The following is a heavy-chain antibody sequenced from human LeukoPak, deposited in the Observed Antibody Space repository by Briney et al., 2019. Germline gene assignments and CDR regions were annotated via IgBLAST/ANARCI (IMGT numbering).Heavy chain of an antibody. Sequence: PGGSLRLFCAASGFIFRSYEMNWVRQAPGKGLEWVSYISSSGSAIYYADSVKGRFTISRDNAKNSLYLQMNSLRAEDTAVYYCARESPPPTGEFDYWGQGTLVTVYS. CDR1: GFIFRSYE. J-gene: IGHJ4*02. D-gene: IGHD7-27*01. V-gene: IGHV3-48*03. CDR2: ISSSGSAI. CDR3: ARESPPPTGEFDY.